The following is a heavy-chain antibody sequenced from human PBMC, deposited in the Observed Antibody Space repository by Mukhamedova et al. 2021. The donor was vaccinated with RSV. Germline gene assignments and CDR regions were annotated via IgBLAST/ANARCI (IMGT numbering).Heavy chain of an antibody. Sequence: GLEWVAVISYDGSNKYYADSVKGRFTISRDNSKNTLYLQMNSLRAEDTAVYYCARAPLAYCGGDCLDYWRQGPLVTVSS. CDR2: ISYDGSNK. J-gene: IGHJ4*02. D-gene: IGHD2-21*02. CDR3: ARAPLAYCGGDCLDY. V-gene: IGHV3-30*04.